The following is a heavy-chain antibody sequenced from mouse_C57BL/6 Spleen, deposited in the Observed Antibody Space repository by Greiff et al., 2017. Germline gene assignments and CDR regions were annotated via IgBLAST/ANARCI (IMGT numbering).Heavy chain of an antibody. CDR3: ARDSDYYGSFFDY. CDR2: IDPSDSET. V-gene: IGHV1-52*01. CDR1: GYTFTSYW. J-gene: IGHJ2*01. D-gene: IGHD1-1*01. Sequence: QVQLQQPGAELVRPGSSVKLSCKASGYTFTSYWMHWVKQRPIQGLEWIGNIDPSDSETHYNQKFKDKATLTVDKSSSTAYMQLSSLTSEDSAVYYCARDSDYYGSFFDYWGQGTTLTVSS.